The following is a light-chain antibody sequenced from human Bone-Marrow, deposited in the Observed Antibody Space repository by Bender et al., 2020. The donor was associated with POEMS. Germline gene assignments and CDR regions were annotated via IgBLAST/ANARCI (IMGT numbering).Light chain of an antibody. Sequence: QSALTQPRSVSGSPGQSVTISCTGTSSDVGGHDFVSWYQQHPGKVPKLMIFDVTDRPSGVPDRFSGSSTGAERYLTISSLQSEDEADYYCQTWGFNIRMFGGGTKLTVL. V-gene: IGLV2-11*01. CDR1: SSDVGGHDF. CDR3: QTWGFNIRM. J-gene: IGLJ3*02. CDR2: DVT.